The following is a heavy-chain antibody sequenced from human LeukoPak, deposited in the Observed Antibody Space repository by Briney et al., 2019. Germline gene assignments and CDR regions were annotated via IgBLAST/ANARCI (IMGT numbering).Heavy chain of an antibody. Sequence: GGSLRLSCAASGFTFTTYAMSWVRQAPGKGLGWVSSISGSGGSTYYVDSVKGRFTISRDNSKNTLYLQMHSLRAEDTAVYYCAKVDGGIAAAGTPDYWGQGTLVTVSS. CDR1: GFTFTTYA. V-gene: IGHV3-23*01. CDR3: AKVDGGIAAAGTPDY. CDR2: ISGSGGST. D-gene: IGHD6-13*01. J-gene: IGHJ4*02.